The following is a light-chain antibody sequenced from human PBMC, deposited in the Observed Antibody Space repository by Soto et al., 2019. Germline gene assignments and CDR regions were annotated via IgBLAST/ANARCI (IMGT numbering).Light chain of an antibody. J-gene: IGKJ5*01. CDR2: AAS. Sequence: EIVMTQSPATLSLSPGERATLSCRASQSVNINLAWYQQRPGQAPRVLIYAASTRATGVPDRFSGSGSGTEFTLTISSLQPEDFAVHYCQQYGSSPRFGQGTRLEIK. CDR1: QSVNIN. V-gene: IGKV3-15*01. CDR3: QQYGSSPR.